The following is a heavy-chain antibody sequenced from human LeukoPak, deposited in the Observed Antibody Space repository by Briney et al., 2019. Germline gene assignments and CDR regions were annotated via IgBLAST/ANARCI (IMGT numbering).Heavy chain of an antibody. V-gene: IGHV4-39*07. CDR3: ARDGAHGFGEFPLDY. J-gene: IGHJ4*02. CDR2: IYYSGST. D-gene: IGHD3-10*01. CDR1: GGSISSSSYY. Sequence: PSETLSLTCTVSGGSISSSSYYWGWIRQPPGKGLEWIGSIYYSGSTYYNPSLKSRVTISVDTSKNQFSLKLSSVTAADTAVYYCARDGAHGFGEFPLDYWGQGTLVTVSS.